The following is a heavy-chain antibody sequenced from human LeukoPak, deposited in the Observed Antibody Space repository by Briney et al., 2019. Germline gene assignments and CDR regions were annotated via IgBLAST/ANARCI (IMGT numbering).Heavy chain of an antibody. J-gene: IGHJ5*02. CDR1: GGSLGSGGYS. CDR3: ARGGVTKRGWFDP. Sequence: SQTLSLTCAVSGGSLGSGGYSWRWLRQPPGKGLEWIGYIYHSGTTSYNPSIRSRVTISLDRPKNQFSLILNSVTAADTAVYYCARGGVTKRGWFDPWGQGTLVTVSS. V-gene: IGHV4-30-2*01. D-gene: IGHD2-8*01. CDR2: IYHSGTT.